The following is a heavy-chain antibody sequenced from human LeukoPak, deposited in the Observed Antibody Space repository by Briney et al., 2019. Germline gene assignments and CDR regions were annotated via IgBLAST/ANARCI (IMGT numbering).Heavy chain of an antibody. V-gene: IGHV3-21*01. CDR1: GFTFSSYS. D-gene: IGHD3-3*01. J-gene: IGHJ3*02. CDR3: ATTSVDSQIFGVVIIGRRDAFDI. Sequence: GGSLRLSCAASGFTFSSYSMNWVRQAPGKGLEWVSSISSSSSYIYYADSVKGRFTISRDNAKNSLYLQMNSLRAEDTAVYYCATTSVDSQIFGVVIIGRRDAFDIWGQGTMVTVSS. CDR2: ISSSSSYI.